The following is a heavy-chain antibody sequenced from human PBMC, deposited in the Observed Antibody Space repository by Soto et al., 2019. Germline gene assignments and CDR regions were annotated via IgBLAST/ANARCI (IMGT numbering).Heavy chain of an antibody. CDR1: GYKFTGYY. J-gene: IGHJ6*02. D-gene: IGHD4-4*01. V-gene: IGHV1-2*02. CDR3: ARLAYRRPVCGRDX. Sequence: ASVKVSCKASGYKFTGYYMHWVRQAPGQGVEWMGCINPNSGGTNYAQKFQGRVTMTRDTSISTAYMELSRLRSDDTAVYYCARLAYRRPVCGRDXWGQGARVTVS. CDR2: INPNSGGT.